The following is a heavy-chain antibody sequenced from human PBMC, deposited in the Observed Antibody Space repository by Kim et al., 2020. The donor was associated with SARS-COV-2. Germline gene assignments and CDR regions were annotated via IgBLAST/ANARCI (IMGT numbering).Heavy chain of an antibody. J-gene: IGHJ4*02. Sequence: ASVTVSCKASGYSFPSYGITWVRQAPGQDLECMGWISAYNRNTNYAQKFQGRVTMTTDTSTTTAFMELRSLTSDDTAVYYCARTRSHSSSWYYFDFWGQG. CDR3: ARTRSHSSSWYYFDF. CDR2: ISAYNRNT. CDR1: GYSFPSYG. V-gene: IGHV1-18*01. D-gene: IGHD6-13*01.